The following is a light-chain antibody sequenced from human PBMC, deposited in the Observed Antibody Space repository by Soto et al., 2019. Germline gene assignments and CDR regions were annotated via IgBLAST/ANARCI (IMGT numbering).Light chain of an antibody. CDR2: DVS. Sequence: DIQLTQSPSTLSASAGDRVTITCRASQTINSRLAWYQQKPGKAPKLLIYDVSNLESGVPSRFSGSGSGTDFTLTISSLQPEDFATYYCQQSYSTLWTFGQGTKVDIK. J-gene: IGKJ1*01. CDR3: QQSYSTLWT. CDR1: QTINSR. V-gene: IGKV1-5*01.